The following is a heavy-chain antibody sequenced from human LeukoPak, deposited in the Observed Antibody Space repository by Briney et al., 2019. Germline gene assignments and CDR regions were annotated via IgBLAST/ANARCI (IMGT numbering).Heavy chain of an antibody. CDR2: IYYSGST. CDR1: GGSISSGDYY. CDR3: ARGDIVVVPAAMKPSGMDV. Sequence: SETLSLTCTVSGGSISSGDYYWSWIRQPPGKGLEWIGYIYYSGSTYYNPSLKSRVTISVDTSKNQFPLKLSSVTAADTAVYYCARGDIVVVPAAMKPSGMDVWGQGTTVTVSS. D-gene: IGHD2-2*01. V-gene: IGHV4-30-4*01. J-gene: IGHJ6*02.